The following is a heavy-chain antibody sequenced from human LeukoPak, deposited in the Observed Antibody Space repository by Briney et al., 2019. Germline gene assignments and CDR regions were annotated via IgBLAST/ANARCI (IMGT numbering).Heavy chain of an antibody. D-gene: IGHD2-15*01. CDR2: ISSSGSTI. CDR3: ARGRGASPGYCSGGSCYEFDYYFDY. Sequence: GGSLRLSCAASGFTFSSYEMNWVRQAPGKGLEWVSYISSSGSTIYYADSVKGRFTISRDNAKNSLYLQMNSLRAEDTAVYYCARGRGASPGYCSGGSCYEFDYYFDYWGQGTLVTVSS. V-gene: IGHV3-48*03. J-gene: IGHJ4*02. CDR1: GFTFSSYE.